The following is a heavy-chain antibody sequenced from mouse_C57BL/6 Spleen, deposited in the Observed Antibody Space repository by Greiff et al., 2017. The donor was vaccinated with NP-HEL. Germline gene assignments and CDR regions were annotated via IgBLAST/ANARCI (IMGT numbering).Heavy chain of an antibody. D-gene: IGHD2-1*01. J-gene: IGHJ3*01. CDR2: IDPSDSYT. CDR3: ARSDLLWATY. V-gene: IGHV1-69*01. Sequence: QVQLQQPGAELVMPGASVKLSCKASGYTFTSYWMHWVKQRPGQGLEWIGEIDPSDSYTNYNQKFKGKSTLTVDKSSSTAYMQLSSLTSEDSAVYYCARSDLLWATYWGQGPLVTVSA. CDR1: GYTFTSYW.